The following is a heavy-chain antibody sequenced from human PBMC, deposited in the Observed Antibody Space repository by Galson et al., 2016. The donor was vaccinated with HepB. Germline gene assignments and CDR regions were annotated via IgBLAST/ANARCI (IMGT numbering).Heavy chain of an antibody. Sequence: SLRLSCAASGFTFNAHWMNWVRQAPGKGLEWVANIRGDGIVSYYAESVRGRFTISRDNAKNSLHLQMNGLRVDETAGYYCSREMTGSYFDWGQGTLVTVSS. CDR2: IRGDGIVS. J-gene: IGHJ4*02. CDR1: GFTFNAHW. CDR3: SREMTGSYFD. D-gene: IGHD3-10*01. V-gene: IGHV3-7*01.